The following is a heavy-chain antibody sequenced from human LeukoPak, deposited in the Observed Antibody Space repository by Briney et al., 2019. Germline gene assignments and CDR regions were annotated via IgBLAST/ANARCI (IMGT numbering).Heavy chain of an antibody. CDR1: GFTFSSYG. CDR3: AKDQGFLIAAADNFDF. CDR2: IRYDESNK. J-gene: IGHJ4*02. D-gene: IGHD6-13*01. V-gene: IGHV3-30*02. Sequence: GGSLRLSCAASGFTFSSYGMHWVRQAPGKGLERVAFIRYDESNKYHADSVKGRFTISRDNSKNTLYLQMNSLRAEDTAVYYCAKDQGFLIAAADNFDFWGQGTLVTVSS.